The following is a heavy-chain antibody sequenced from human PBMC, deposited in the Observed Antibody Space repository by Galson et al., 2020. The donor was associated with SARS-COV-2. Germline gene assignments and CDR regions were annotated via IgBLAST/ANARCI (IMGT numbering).Heavy chain of an antibody. J-gene: IGHJ4*02. CDR1: GFTFSSYA. CDR2: ISSNGGST. V-gene: IGHV3-64D*06. Sequence: GESLKISCSASGFTFSSYAMHWVRQAPGKGLEYVSAISSNGGSTYYADSVKGRFTISRDNSKNTLYLQMSSLRAEDTAVYYCVKGGRGIQLWLRGDYWGQGTLVTVSS. CDR3: VKGGRGIQLWLRGDY. D-gene: IGHD5-18*01.